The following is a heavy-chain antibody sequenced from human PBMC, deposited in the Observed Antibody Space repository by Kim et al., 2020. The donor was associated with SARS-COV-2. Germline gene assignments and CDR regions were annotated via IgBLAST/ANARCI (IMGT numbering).Heavy chain of an antibody. CDR1: GYSFTSYW. Sequence: GESLKISCKGSGYSFTSYWIGWVRQMPGKGLEWMGIIYPGDSDTRYSPSFQGQVTISADKSISTAYLQWSSLKASDTAMYYCARGKQWLVLPNWFDPWGQGTLVTVSS. D-gene: IGHD6-19*01. CDR2: IYPGDSDT. V-gene: IGHV5-51*01. J-gene: IGHJ5*02. CDR3: ARGKQWLVLPNWFDP.